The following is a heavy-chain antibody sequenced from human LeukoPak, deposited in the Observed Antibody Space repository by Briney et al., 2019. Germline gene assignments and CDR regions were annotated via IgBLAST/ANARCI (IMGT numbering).Heavy chain of an antibody. CDR1: GFTFTTYA. Sequence: GSLRPSCAASGFTFTTYAMGWVRQAPGKGLEWVAVISYDGSKKDYADSVKDRFSISRDYSKHTLYLQMNSLRADDSAVYYCAKGNGWYAFDYWGQGTLVTVSS. CDR2: ISYDGSKK. D-gene: IGHD6-19*01. V-gene: IGHV3-30*18. J-gene: IGHJ4*02. CDR3: AKGNGWYAFDY.